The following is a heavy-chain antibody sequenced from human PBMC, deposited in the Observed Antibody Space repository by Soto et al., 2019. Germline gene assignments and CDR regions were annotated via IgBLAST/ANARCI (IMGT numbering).Heavy chain of an antibody. J-gene: IGHJ6*02. D-gene: IGHD5-12*01. V-gene: IGHV1-2*02. Sequence: ASVKVSCKXSGYTFTGYYMHWVRQAPGQGLEWMGWINPNSGGTNYAQKFQGRVTMTRDTSISTAYMELSRLRSDDTAVYYCARDRRVATSRMDVWGQGTTVTVSS. CDR1: GYTFTGYY. CDR3: ARDRRVATSRMDV. CDR2: INPNSGGT.